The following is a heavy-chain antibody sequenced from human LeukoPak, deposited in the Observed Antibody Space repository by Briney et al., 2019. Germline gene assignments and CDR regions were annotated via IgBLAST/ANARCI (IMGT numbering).Heavy chain of an antibody. V-gene: IGHV3-74*01. CDR1: GFTFSNYW. CDR3: AREEEGDAFDI. Sequence: GGSLRLSCAASGFTFSNYWMHWVRQAPGRGLVWVSRINTDGTRTSYADSVKGRFTISRDNAKNTLFLQMNSLRAEDTAVYYCAREEEGDAFDIWGQGTMVTVSS. CDR2: INTDGTRT. J-gene: IGHJ3*02.